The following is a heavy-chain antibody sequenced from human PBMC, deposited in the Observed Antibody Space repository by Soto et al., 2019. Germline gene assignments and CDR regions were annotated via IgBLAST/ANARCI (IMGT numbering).Heavy chain of an antibody. CDR1: GYTFTSYA. J-gene: IGHJ5*02. V-gene: IGHV1-18*04. D-gene: IGHD1-7*01. Sequence: ASVKVSCKASGYTFTSYAISWVRQAPGQGLEWTGWISAYNGNTNYAQKLQGRVTMTTDTSTSTAYMELRSLRSDDTAVYYCARDVTNLHNWFDPWGQGTLVTVSS. CDR3: ARDVTNLHNWFDP. CDR2: ISAYNGNT.